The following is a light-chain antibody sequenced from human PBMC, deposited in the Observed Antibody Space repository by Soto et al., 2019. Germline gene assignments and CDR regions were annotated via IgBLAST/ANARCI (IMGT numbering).Light chain of an antibody. J-gene: IGLJ3*02. V-gene: IGLV2-14*01. Sequence: QSALTQPASVSGSPGQSITISCTGTSSDVGGYNYVSWYQQHPGKAPKLLIYDVSNRPSVVSNRFSGSKSGNTASLTISGLQAEDVADYYCNSYPSSSNLVFGGGTKLTVL. CDR3: NSYPSSSNLV. CDR2: DVS. CDR1: SSDVGGYNY.